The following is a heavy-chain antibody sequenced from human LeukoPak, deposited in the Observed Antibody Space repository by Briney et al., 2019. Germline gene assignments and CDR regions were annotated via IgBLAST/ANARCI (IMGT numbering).Heavy chain of an antibody. CDR3: ARDFTAAYCSTTTCSRGFHY. CDR2: ISGYNGNP. Sequence: GASVKVSCKASGYTFISYGISWVRQAPGQGLEWMGWISGYNGNPKHAQKFQGRVTMTTDTSTSTAYMELRSLRPDDTAVYYCARDFTAAYCSTTTCSRGFHYWGQGTLVTVSS. J-gene: IGHJ4*02. V-gene: IGHV1-18*01. CDR1: GYTFISYG. D-gene: IGHD2-2*01.